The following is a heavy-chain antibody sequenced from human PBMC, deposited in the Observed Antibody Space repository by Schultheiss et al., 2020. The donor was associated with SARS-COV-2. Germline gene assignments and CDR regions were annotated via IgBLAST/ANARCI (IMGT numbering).Heavy chain of an antibody. CDR3: ARSRIVGATTDAFDI. V-gene: IGHV4-39*01. D-gene: IGHD1-26*01. CDR2: IYYSGST. Sequence: GSLRLSCTVSGGSISSYYWGWIRQPPGKGLEWIGSIYYSGSTYYNPSLKSRVTISVDTSKNQFSLKLSSVTAADTAVYYCARSRIVGATTDAFDIWGQGTMVTVSS. J-gene: IGHJ3*02. CDR1: GGSISSYY.